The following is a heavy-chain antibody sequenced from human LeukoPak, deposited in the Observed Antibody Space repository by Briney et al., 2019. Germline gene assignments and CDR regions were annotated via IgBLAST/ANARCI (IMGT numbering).Heavy chain of an antibody. CDR2: ITTSGNTI. V-gene: IGHV3-48*03. CDR3: ARDSAAGSQDAFDI. D-gene: IGHD6-19*01. Sequence: QPGGSLRLSCAASGFTFSSYEMNWVRRAPGKGLEWVSYITTSGNTIYYADSVKGRFTISRDNAKNSLYLQMNSLRAEETAVYYCARDSAAGSQDAFDIWGQGTMVTVSS. J-gene: IGHJ3*02. CDR1: GFTFSSYE.